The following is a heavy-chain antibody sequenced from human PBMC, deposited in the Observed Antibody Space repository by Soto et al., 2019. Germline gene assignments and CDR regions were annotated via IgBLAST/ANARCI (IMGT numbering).Heavy chain of an antibody. Sequence: QVQLVESGGGVVQPGRSLRLSCAASGFTFSSYGMHWVRQAPGKGLEWVAVISYDGSNKYYADSVKGRFTISRDNSKNTLYLQMDSLRAEDTAVYYCAKVSGGAVGYSSSWYLRGFDYWGQGTLVTVSS. CDR2: ISYDGSNK. V-gene: IGHV3-30*18. CDR1: GFTFSSYG. J-gene: IGHJ4*02. CDR3: AKVSGGAVGYSSSWYLRGFDY. D-gene: IGHD6-13*01.